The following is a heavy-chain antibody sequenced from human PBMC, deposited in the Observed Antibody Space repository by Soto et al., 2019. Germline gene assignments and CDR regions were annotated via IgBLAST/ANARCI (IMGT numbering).Heavy chain of an antibody. CDR1: GGSFSGYY. J-gene: IGHJ4*02. D-gene: IGHD6-6*01. Sequence: QVQLQQWGAGLLKPSETLSLTCAVYGGSFSGYYWSWIRQPPGKGLEWIGEINHSGSTNYNPSLKGRSTISVDTSKNQFSLKLSSVTAADTAVYYCARQKINASIAASQDRGDFDYWGQGTLVTVSS. CDR2: INHSGST. CDR3: ARQKINASIAASQDRGDFDY. V-gene: IGHV4-34*01.